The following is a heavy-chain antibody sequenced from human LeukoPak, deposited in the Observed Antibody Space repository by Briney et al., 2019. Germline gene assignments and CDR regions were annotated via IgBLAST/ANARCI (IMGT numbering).Heavy chain of an antibody. CDR3: ARVQRPLDGADY. Sequence: SETLTLTCTVSGGSISSYYWSWIRQPPGKGLEWIGYIYYSGSTYYNPSLKSRVTISVDTSKNLFSLKLSSVTAADTAVYYCARVQRPLDGADYWGQGTLVTVSS. CDR1: GGSISSYY. V-gene: IGHV4-59*01. CDR2: IYYSGST. J-gene: IGHJ4*02. D-gene: IGHD1-1*01.